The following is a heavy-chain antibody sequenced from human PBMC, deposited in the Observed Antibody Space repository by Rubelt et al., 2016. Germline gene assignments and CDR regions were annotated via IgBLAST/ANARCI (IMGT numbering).Heavy chain of an antibody. CDR2: INHGGST. CDR1: GGSFSGYY. D-gene: IGHD5-12*01. Sequence: QVQLKQWGAGLLKPSETLSVTCAVYGGSFSGYYWTWIRQPPGKGLEWIGEINHGGSTNHNTSLKSRVTIAVGTPKNQTTTKLRAVTAADTAIYYCARSSGYDYVYDYWGQGTLVTVSS. V-gene: IGHV4-34*01. J-gene: IGHJ4*02. CDR3: ARSSGYDYVYDY.